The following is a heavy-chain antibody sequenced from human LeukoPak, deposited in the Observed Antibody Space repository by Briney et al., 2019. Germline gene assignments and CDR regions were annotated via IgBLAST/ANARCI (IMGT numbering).Heavy chain of an antibody. D-gene: IGHD6-13*01. CDR3: ARTRGYSSSWPIDY. Sequence: ASVKVSCKASGYTFTSYGISWVRQAPGQGLEWMGWISAYNGNTNYAQKLQGRVTMTTDTSTSTAYMELRSLRSDDTAVYYRARTRGYSSSWPIDYWGQGTLVTVSS. CDR2: ISAYNGNT. J-gene: IGHJ4*02. CDR1: GYTFTSYG. V-gene: IGHV1-18*01.